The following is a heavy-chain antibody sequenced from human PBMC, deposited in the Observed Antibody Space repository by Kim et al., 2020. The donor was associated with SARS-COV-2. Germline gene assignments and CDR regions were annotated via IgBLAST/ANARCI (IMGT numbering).Heavy chain of an antibody. Sequence: YSGGNNYNPSLKSRVTMSVDTAKKQLSLKLSSVTAADTAVYYCAGGVGFDPWGQGTLVTVSS. V-gene: IGHV4-59*09. CDR2: YSGGN. J-gene: IGHJ5*02. D-gene: IGHD2-15*01. CDR3: AGGVGFDP.